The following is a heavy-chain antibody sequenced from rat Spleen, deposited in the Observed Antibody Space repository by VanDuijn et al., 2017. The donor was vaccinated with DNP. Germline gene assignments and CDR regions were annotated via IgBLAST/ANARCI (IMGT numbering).Heavy chain of an antibody. V-gene: IGHV5S13*01. CDR2: INTGGVNT. CDR3: ARPNFGSPYYFDY. J-gene: IGHJ2*01. Sequence: EVQLVESGGGLVQPGGSLKLSCAASGFTFSNYGMAWVRQAPTKGLEWVASINTGGVNTYYRDSVKGRFTISRDNAKNTQNLQMDSLRSDETATYYCARPNFGSPYYFDYWGQGVMVTVSS. D-gene: IGHD1-3*01. CDR1: GFTFSNYG.